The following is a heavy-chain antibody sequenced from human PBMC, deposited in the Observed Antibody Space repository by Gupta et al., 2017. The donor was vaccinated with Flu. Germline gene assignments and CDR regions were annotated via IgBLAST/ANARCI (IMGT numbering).Heavy chain of an antibody. CDR1: GYTFSGYY. CDR2: INPDSGGT. Sequence: QVDLVQSGAEVKKPGASVNVHCKLSGYTFSGYYLHWVRQDPGQGLVWMGWINPDSGGTNYAQKFQGRVTMTRDTSISTAYMEVSGLRSDDTAVDYCARDFSYSIRRPYLDSWGQGTLVTVSS. D-gene: IGHD1-26*01. CDR3: ARDFSYSIRRPYLDS. J-gene: IGHJ4*02. V-gene: IGHV1-2*02.